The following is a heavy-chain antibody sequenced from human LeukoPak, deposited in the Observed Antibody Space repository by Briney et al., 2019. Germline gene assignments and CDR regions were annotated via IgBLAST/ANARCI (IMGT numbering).Heavy chain of an antibody. V-gene: IGHV3-7*01. J-gene: IGHJ3*02. CDR1: GFTFSSYW. CDR3: LRHSVEREKWRAFDI. Sequence: PGGSLRLSCAASGFTFSSYWVSWVRQAPGKGLEWVANIKQDGSEKNYGESVKGRFTISRDNAKNSLFLDLKSLRVEDTAVYYCLRHSVEREKWRAFDIWGQGAVVTVSS. D-gene: IGHD1-1*01. CDR2: IKQDGSEK.